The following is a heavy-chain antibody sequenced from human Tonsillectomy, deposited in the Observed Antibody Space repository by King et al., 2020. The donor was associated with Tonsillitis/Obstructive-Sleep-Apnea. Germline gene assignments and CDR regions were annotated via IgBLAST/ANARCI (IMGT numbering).Heavy chain of an antibody. CDR3: ARGHYDILTGYYSFVDEYYYYYMDV. V-gene: IGHV3-53*01. J-gene: IGHJ6*03. CDR2: IYSGGST. D-gene: IGHD3-9*01. CDR1: GFTVSSNY. Sequence: VQLVESGGGLIQPGGSLRLSCAASGFTVSSNYMSWVRQAPGKGLEWVSVIYSGGSTYYADSVKCRFTISRDNSKNTLYLQMNSLRAEDTAVYYCARGHYDILTGYYSFVDEYYYYYMDVWGKGTTVTVSS.